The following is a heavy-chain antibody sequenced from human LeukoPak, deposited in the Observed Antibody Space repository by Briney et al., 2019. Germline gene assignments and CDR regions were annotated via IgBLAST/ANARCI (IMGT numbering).Heavy chain of an antibody. V-gene: IGHV3-33*01. CDR1: GFIFRSYA. J-gene: IGHJ4*02. Sequence: GGSLRLSCAASGFIFRSYAMHWVRQAPGKGLEGVAIIWNDGSNENYADSVKGRFTISRDNSKNTLYLQMNTLRAEDTAVYYCARVDTAMGSMDYWGQGTRVTVSS. D-gene: IGHD5-18*01. CDR3: ARVDTAMGSMDY. CDR2: IWNDGSNE.